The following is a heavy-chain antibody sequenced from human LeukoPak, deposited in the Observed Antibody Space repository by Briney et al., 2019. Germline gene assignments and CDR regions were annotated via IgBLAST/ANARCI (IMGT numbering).Heavy chain of an antibody. Sequence: GGSLRLSCAASGFTFSSYSMNWVRQAPGKGLEWVSSISSSSSYIYYADSVKSRFTISRDNAKNSLYLQMNSLRAEDTAVYYCARDLGGPGAFDYWGQGTLVTVSS. J-gene: IGHJ4*02. D-gene: IGHD3-16*01. V-gene: IGHV3-21*01. CDR2: ISSSSSYI. CDR1: GFTFSSYS. CDR3: ARDLGGPGAFDY.